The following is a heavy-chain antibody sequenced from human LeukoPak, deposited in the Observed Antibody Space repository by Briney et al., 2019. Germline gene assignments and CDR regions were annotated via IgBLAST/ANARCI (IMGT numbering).Heavy chain of an antibody. J-gene: IGHJ4*02. V-gene: IGHV1-8*01. CDR3: ASADLGYADSGY. CDR2: VNPNSGDT. Sequence: ASVTVSFTCSVYTLIKYDSSWVRQATGQGVEWLGWVNPNSGDTGYAQTFHGRVSITRDTSIGTAYMELSSLRSDDTAVYYCASADLGYADSGYWGQGTLVTVSS. D-gene: IGHD5-18*01. CDR1: VYTLIKYD.